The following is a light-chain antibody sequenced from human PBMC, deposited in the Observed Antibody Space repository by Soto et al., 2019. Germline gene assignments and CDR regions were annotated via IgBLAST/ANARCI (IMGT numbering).Light chain of an antibody. CDR1: SSDVGSYNF. J-gene: IGLJ2*01. V-gene: IGLV2-23*01. CDR3: SSYAGSSTHVV. Sequence: QSVLTQPASVSGSPGQSITIPCTGISSDVGSYNFVSWYQQHPGKAPKVMIYEGSKRPAGVSNRFSGSRPGNTASLTISGLQAEDEAHYYCSSYAGSSTHVVFGGGTKLTVL. CDR2: EGS.